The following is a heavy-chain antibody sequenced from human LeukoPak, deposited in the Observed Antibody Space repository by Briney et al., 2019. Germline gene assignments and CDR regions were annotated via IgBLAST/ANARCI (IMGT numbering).Heavy chain of an antibody. J-gene: IGHJ4*02. D-gene: IGHD3-16*01. V-gene: IGHV3-30*02. CDR2: IPYDGSDK. CDR1: GFTLSSYG. Sequence: GGSLRLSCAASGFTLSSYGMHWVRQAPGKGLEWVAFIPYDGSDKYYADSVRGRFTISRDNSKNTLYLQMNSLRAEDTAVYYCRDVFDYWGQGTLVTVSS. CDR3: RDVFDY.